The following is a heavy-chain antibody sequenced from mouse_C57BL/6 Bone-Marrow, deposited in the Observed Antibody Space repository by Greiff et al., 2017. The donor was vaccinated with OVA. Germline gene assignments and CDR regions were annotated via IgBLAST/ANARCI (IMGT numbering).Heavy chain of an antibody. V-gene: IGHV1-39*01. J-gene: IGHJ1*03. CDR3: ANGSSYSNWYFDV. Sequence: VQLQQSGPELVKPGASVKISCKASGYSFTDFNMNWVKQSNGKSLEWIGVINPNYGTTSYNQKFKGKATLTVDQSSSTAYMQLNSLTSEDSAVYYCANGSSYSNWYFDVWGTGTTVTVSS. D-gene: IGHD1-1*01. CDR2: INPNYGTT. CDR1: GYSFTDFN.